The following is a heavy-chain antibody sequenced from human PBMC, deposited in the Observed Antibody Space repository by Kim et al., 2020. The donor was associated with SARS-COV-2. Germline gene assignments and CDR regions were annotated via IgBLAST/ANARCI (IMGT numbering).Heavy chain of an antibody. CDR2: INPSGGST. Sequence: ASVKVSCKASGYTFTSYYMHWVRQAPGQGLEWMGIINPSGGSTSYAQKFQGRVTMTRDTSTSTVYMELSSLRSEDTAVYYCARGPPLPTSGWSRAEYFQHWGQGTLVTVSS. J-gene: IGHJ1*01. D-gene: IGHD6-19*01. CDR1: GYTFTSYY. CDR3: ARGPPLPTSGWSRAEYFQH. V-gene: IGHV1-46*01.